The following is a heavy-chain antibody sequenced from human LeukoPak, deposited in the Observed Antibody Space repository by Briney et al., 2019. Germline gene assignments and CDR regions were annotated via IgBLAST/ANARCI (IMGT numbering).Heavy chain of an antibody. V-gene: IGHV5-51*01. D-gene: IGHD2-2*01. CDR2: IYPGDSDT. J-gene: IGHJ4*02. Sequence: GESLKISCKGSGYSFTSYWIGWVRQMPGKGLEWMGIIYPGDSDTRYSPSFQGQVTISADKSISTAYLQWSSLKASDTATYYCARRGGRYCSSTSCYVFDYWGQGTLVTVSS. CDR1: GYSFTSYW. CDR3: ARRGGRYCSSTSCYVFDY.